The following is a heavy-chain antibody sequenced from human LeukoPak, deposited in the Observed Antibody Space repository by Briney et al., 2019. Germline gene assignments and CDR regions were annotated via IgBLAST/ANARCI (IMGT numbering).Heavy chain of an antibody. CDR2: IFPGDSDT. CDR3: ARLGGYEVGPYYYYYYMDV. V-gene: IGHV5-51*01. Sequence: GESLKISCEGSGYSFASYWIGWVRQMPGKGLEWMAIIFPGDSDTRYSPSFQGQVTISADKSISTAYLQWSSLKASDTAMYYCARLGGYEVGPYYYYYYMDVWGKGTTVTVSS. D-gene: IGHD5-12*01. J-gene: IGHJ6*03. CDR1: GYSFASYW.